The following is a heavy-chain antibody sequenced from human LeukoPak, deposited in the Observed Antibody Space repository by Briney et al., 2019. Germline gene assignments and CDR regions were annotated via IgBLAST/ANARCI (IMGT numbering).Heavy chain of an antibody. CDR2: LTHSGRT. Sequence: GTLRLSCAASGFTFTSFAMSSVRQAPGKGLEWIGELTHSGRTNYNPSLESRVTISVDTSDNQFSLKLTSVTVADTTVYYCARGTPGYDYWGQGTLVTVSS. D-gene: IGHD4-23*01. J-gene: IGHJ4*02. CDR1: GFTFTSFA. V-gene: IGHV4-34*01. CDR3: ARGTPGYDY.